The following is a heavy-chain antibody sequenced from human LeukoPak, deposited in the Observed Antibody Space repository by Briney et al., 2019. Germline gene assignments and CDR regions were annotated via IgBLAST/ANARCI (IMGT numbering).Heavy chain of an antibody. Sequence: SETLSLTCTVSGGSISSSSYYWGWIRQPPGKGLEWIGTIYYSGSTYYNPSLQSRVTISADTSKTQFSLNLNSVTAADTAVYYCARQGGYCSSTSCPFDYWGQGTLVTVSS. D-gene: IGHD2-2*01. CDR3: ARQGGYCSSTSCPFDY. CDR1: GGSISSSSYY. V-gene: IGHV4-39*01. CDR2: IYYSGST. J-gene: IGHJ4*02.